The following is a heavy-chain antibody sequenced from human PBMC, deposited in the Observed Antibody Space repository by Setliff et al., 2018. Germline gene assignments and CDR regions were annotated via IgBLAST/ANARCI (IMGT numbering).Heavy chain of an antibody. CDR3: ARHWDFCGGNCPHNSIDY. Sequence: SETLSLTCTVSGGSFSNYYWGWVRQPPGKGLEVLGYIYSGGSTNSNPSLRSRVSISLGMSQNRISLRLNSVTAADTAVYYCARHWDFCGGNCPHNSIDYWGRGALVTVSS. CDR1: GGSFSNYY. V-gene: IGHV4-59*08. D-gene: IGHD2-21*02. CDR2: IYSGGST. J-gene: IGHJ4*02.